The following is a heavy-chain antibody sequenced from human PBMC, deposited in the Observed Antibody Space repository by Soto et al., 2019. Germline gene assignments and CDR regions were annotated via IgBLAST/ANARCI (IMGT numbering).Heavy chain of an antibody. CDR2: IFHTGAT. D-gene: IGHD1-26*01. Sequence: SETLSLTCTVSGDSITSSSFYWGWIRQPPGKGLEWIGHIFHTGATYQNPTLKSRLRMSVDTSKNQFSLNLSSVTATDTAVYYCARRRIVPTTNFDYWGQGTLVTISS. CDR3: ARRRIVPTTNFDY. V-gene: IGHV4-39*01. J-gene: IGHJ4*02. CDR1: GDSITSSSFY.